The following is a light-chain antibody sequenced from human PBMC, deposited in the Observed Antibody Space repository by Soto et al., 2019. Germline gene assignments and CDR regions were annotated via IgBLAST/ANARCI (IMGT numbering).Light chain of an antibody. V-gene: IGKV1-6*01. CDR3: LQDYNSPWT. CDR1: QGIRND. CDR2: AAS. Sequence: AIQMTQSPSSLSASVGDRVTITCRASQGIRNDLGWYQQVPGKAPKILIYAASSLESGVPSRFRGSGSGTDFTLTISRLQPEDFATYYCLQDYNSPWTFGQGTKVDIK. J-gene: IGKJ1*01.